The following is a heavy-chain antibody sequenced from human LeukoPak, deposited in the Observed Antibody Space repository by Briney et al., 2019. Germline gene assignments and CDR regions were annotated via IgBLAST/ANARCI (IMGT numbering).Heavy chain of an antibody. J-gene: IGHJ4*02. D-gene: IGHD2-2*02. CDR2: ISGSGGST. Sequence: PGGSLRLSCAASGFTFSSYAMSWVRQAPGKGLEWVSAISGSGGSTYYADSVKGRFTISRDNSKNTLYLQMNSLRAEDTAVYYCARGYCSSTSCYTPDKDYWGQGTLVTVSS. CDR3: ARGYCSSTSCYTPDKDY. V-gene: IGHV3-23*01. CDR1: GFTFSSYA.